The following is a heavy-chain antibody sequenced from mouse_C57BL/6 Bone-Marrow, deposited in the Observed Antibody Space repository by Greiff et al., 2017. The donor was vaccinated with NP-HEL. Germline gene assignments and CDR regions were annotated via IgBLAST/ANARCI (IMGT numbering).Heavy chain of an antibody. CDR3: AREGWLLPHYYAMDY. Sequence: DVKLQESGPGLVKPSQSLSLTCSVTGYSITSGYYWNWIRQFPGNKLEWMGYISYDGSNNYNPSLKNRISITRDTSKNQFFLKLNSVTTEDTATYYCAREGWLLPHYYAMDYWGQGTSVTVSS. CDR1: GYSITSGYY. V-gene: IGHV3-6*01. CDR2: ISYDGSN. J-gene: IGHJ4*01. D-gene: IGHD2-3*01.